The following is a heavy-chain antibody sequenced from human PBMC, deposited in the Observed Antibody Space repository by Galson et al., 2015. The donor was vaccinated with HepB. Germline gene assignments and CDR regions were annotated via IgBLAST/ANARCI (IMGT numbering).Heavy chain of an antibody. J-gene: IGHJ4*02. CDR2: ISSESTYI. Sequence: LRLSCAASGFTFSSYAMNWVRQAPGKGLEWVSSISSESTYIYYADSVKGRFTISRDNAKNSLYLQMDSLRAEDTAVYYCARDRRFLEWLSNFDYWGQGTLVTVSS. D-gene: IGHD3-3*01. CDR1: GFTFSSYA. CDR3: ARDRRFLEWLSNFDY. V-gene: IGHV3-21*01.